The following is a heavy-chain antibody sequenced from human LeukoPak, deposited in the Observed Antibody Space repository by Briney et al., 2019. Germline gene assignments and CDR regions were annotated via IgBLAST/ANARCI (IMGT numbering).Heavy chain of an antibody. J-gene: IGHJ6*03. Sequence: PGGSLRLSCAAYGFTFSSYWMTWVRQAPGKGLEWVANIKQDGSEKYYVDSVKGRFTISRDNAKNSLYLQMNSLRAEDTAVYYCAREGRITIFGVVINYYYYYMDVWGKGTTVTVSS. V-gene: IGHV3-7*01. D-gene: IGHD3-3*01. CDR1: GFTFSSYW. CDR3: AREGRITIFGVVINYYYYYMDV. CDR2: IKQDGSEK.